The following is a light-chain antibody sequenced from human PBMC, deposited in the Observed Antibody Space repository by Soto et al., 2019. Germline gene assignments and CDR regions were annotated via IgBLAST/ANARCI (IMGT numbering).Light chain of an antibody. V-gene: IGKV2-28*01. J-gene: IGKJ4*01. CDR1: QSLLNRNGQNC. CDR3: MQALESPPT. Sequence: DIVMTQSPLSMPVTPGEPASISCRSSQSLLNRNGQNCLDWYLQKPGQSPQLLIHMGFIRASGVPDRFSGSGSGTYFTLTISREEAEDVGVYYCMQALESPPTFGGGTNLEIK. CDR2: MGF.